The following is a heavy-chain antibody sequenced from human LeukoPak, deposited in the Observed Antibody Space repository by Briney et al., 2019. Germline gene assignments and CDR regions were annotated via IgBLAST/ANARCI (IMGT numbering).Heavy chain of an antibody. V-gene: IGHV5-51*01. CDR3: ARQPITICGVVIYGDTFDI. Sequence: KNGESLKISWKGSGYSFTNYWIGLVRQMPGKGLELMGIIYPGDSDNRYSPSLQGQVTISADKSISTAYLQWSSLKDTDTAMYYCARQPITICGVVIYGDTFDIWGQGTMVTVSS. CDR1: GYSFTNYW. D-gene: IGHD3-3*01. CDR2: IYPGDSDN. J-gene: IGHJ3*02.